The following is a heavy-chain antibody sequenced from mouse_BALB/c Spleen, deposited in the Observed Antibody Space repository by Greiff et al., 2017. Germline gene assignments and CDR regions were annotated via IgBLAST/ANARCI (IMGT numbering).Heavy chain of an antibody. Sequence: EVHLVESGGGLVKPGGSLKLSCAASGFTFSSYAMSWVRQSPEKRLEWVAEISSGGSYTYYPDTVTGRFTISRDNAKNTLYLEMSSLRSEDTAMYYCARDQGNYWGQGTSVTVSS. CDR1: GFTFSSYA. CDR3: ARDQGNY. J-gene: IGHJ4*01. CDR2: ISSGGSYT. V-gene: IGHV5-9-4*01. D-gene: IGHD3-2*02.